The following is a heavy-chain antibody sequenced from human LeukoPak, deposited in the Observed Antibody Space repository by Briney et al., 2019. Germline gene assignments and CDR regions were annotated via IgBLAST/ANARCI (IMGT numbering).Heavy chain of an antibody. D-gene: IGHD6-19*01. CDR1: GYTLTELS. CDR3: ARGAGQWLDLDY. Sequence: GASVKVSCKVSGYTLTELSMHWVRQAPGQGLEWMGIINPSGGSTSYAQKFQGRVTMTRDTSTSTVYMELSSLRSEDTAVYYCARGAGQWLDLDYWGQGTLVTVSS. J-gene: IGHJ4*02. CDR2: INPSGGST. V-gene: IGHV1-46*01.